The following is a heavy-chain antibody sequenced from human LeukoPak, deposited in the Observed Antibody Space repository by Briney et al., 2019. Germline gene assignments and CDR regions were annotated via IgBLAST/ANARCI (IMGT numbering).Heavy chain of an antibody. CDR2: IYYSGCT. J-gene: IGHJ5*02. CDR3: ARGRRRIITIFGVVIIQVWFDP. CDR1: GGSISSSSYY. V-gene: IGHV4-39*07. Sequence: SETLSLTCTVSGGSISSSSYYWGWIRQPPGKGLEWIGSIYYSGCTYYNPSLKSRVTISVDTSKNQFSLKLSSVTAADTAVYYCARGRRRIITIFGVVIIQVWFDPWGQGTLVTVSS. D-gene: IGHD3-3*01.